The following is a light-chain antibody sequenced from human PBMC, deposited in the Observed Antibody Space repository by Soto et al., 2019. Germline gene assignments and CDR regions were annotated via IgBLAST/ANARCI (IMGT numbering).Light chain of an antibody. J-gene: IGKJ4*01. CDR2: TAS. CDR1: QSISSY. V-gene: IGKV1-39*01. Sequence: DIQRTQSPSSLSSSVGDRVTITCRASQSISSYLNWYQQNPGKAPKLLIYTASSLQSGVPSRFSGSGSGTDFTLTISSLQPEDFATYYCPQSYSTITCGGGTKVEIK. CDR3: PQSYSTIT.